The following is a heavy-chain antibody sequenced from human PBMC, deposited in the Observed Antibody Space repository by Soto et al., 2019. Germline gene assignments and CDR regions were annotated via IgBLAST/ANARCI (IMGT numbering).Heavy chain of an antibody. CDR3: AREVALRFDP. V-gene: IGHV4-39*02. Sequence: QLQLQESGPGLVKPSETLSLTCTVSGGSIGSRSYSWGWIRQLPGKGLGGIGTIFYSGSTYYTPPLXXRVTISVDTSKNQFSLKLSSVTVADTAVYYCAREVALRFDPWGQGTLVSVSS. D-gene: IGHD2-15*01. CDR1: GGSIGSRSYS. J-gene: IGHJ5*02. CDR2: IFYSGST.